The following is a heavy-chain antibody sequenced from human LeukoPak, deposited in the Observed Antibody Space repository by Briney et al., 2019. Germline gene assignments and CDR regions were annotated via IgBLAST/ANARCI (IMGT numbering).Heavy chain of an antibody. V-gene: IGHV3-43*02. CDR1: GFTFDDYA. CDR2: ISGDGGST. CDR3: AKALADRDLPYYYDSSGYYLVLGY. J-gene: IGHJ4*02. D-gene: IGHD3-22*01. Sequence: GGSLRLSCAASGFTFDDYAMHWVRQAPGKGLEWVTLISGDGGSTYYADSVKGRFTISRDNSKNSLYLQMNSLRTEDTALYYCAKALADRDLPYYYDSSGYYLVLGYWGQGTLVTVSS.